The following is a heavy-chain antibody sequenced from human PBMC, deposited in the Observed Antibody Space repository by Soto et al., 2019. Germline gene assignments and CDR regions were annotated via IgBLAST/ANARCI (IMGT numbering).Heavy chain of an antibody. V-gene: IGHV1-18*01. D-gene: IGHD1-1*01. J-gene: IGHJ4*02. CDR3: ARGRYGDY. CDR2: ISAHNGNT. Sequence: QVHLVQSGAEVKKPGASVKVSCKGSGYGFTTYGITWVRQAPGQGLEWMAWISAHNGNTNYARKVQGRVTVTRDTSTSTAYMEPRSLRYDDTAVYYCARGRYGDYWGQGALVTVSS. CDR1: GYGFTTYG.